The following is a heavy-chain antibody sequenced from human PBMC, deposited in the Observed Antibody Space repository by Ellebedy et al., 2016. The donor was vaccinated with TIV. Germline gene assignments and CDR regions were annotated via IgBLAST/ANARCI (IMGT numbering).Heavy chain of an antibody. V-gene: IGHV4-30-4*01. CDR1: GGSISSGDYY. J-gene: IGHJ2*01. Sequence: SETLSLTCTVSGGSISSGDYYWSWIRQPPGKGLEWIGYIYYSGSTYYNPSLKSRVTISVDTSKNQFSLKLSSVTAADTAVYYCARDLRAIVVVPAAMHPPYWYFDLWGRGTLVTVSS. D-gene: IGHD2-2*01. CDR2: IYYSGST. CDR3: ARDLRAIVVVPAAMHPPYWYFDL.